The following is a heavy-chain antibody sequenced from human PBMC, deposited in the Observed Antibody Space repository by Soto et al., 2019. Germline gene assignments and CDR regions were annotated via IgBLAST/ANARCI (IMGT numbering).Heavy chain of an antibody. J-gene: IGHJ4*02. CDR3: ATDTGDYCSSTSCYVPFDY. CDR1: GFTFSGYA. V-gene: IGHV3-23*01. D-gene: IGHD2-2*01. Sequence: EVQMLESGGVLVQPGRPLRLSCAASGFTFSGYAMSWVRQAPGKGLEWVSTFSGSGGGKNYADSVKGRFTMTRYNSRNTLYLQMNSRRAEDTAVYYCATDTGDYCSSTSCYVPFDYWGQGTLVTVSS. CDR2: FSGSGGGK.